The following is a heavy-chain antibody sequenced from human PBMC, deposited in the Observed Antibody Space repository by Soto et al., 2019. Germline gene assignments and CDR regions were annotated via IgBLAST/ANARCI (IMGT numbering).Heavy chain of an antibody. J-gene: IGHJ2*01. CDR1: GYTFTSYY. V-gene: IGHV1-46*01. D-gene: IGHD2-21*02. Sequence: QVQLVQSGAEVKKPGASVEVSCKASGYTFTSYYMHWVRQAPGQGLEWMAIINPSGGSTSYAQKFQGRVTMTRDTSTSTVYMELSSLRSEDTAVYYCAREALAYCGGDCYSGTSWYFDLRGRGTLVTVSS. CDR2: INPSGGST. CDR3: AREALAYCGGDCYSGTSWYFDL.